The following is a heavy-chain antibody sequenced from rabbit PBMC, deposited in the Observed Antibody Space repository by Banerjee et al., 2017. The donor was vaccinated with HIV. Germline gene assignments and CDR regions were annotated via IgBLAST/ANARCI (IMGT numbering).Heavy chain of an antibody. J-gene: IGHJ4*01. CDR1: GFSFSSSYY. CDR2: IYGGSSGST. Sequence: QEQLVESGGGLVKPGASLTLTCTASGFSFSSSYYMCWVRQAPGKGLEWIACIYGGSSGSTYYASWATGRFTISKTSSTTVTLQMTSLTAADTATYLCARDLAGVIGWNFNLWGPGTLVTVS. D-gene: IGHD4-1*01. V-gene: IGHV1S45*01. CDR3: ARDLAGVIGWNFNL.